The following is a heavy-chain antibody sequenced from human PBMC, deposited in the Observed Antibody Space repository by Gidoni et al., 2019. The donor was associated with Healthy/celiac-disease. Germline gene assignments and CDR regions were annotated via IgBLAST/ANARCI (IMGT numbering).Heavy chain of an antibody. Sequence: VQLVQSWAEVTKPGSPVQLSCKASGCPFSRYTVSWLRQAPGQGLEWMGRIIPILGIANYEQKFQGRVTITADKSTSTDYMELSSLRSEDTAVYYCARHHGDYVGAFDYWGQGTLVTVSS. D-gene: IGHD4-17*01. CDR2: IIPILGIA. CDR3: ARHHGDYVGAFDY. CDR1: GCPFSRYT. J-gene: IGHJ4*02. V-gene: IGHV1-69*02.